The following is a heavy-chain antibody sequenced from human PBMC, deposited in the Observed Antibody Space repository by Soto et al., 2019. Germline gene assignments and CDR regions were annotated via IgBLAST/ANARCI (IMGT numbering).Heavy chain of an antibody. Sequence: SVNVSCKASGGTFSNYAFNWVRQAPGQRLEGMGGIISIFGTANYAQKFQGRVTSTADESTSTAYMELSSLRSEDTAVYYCSCSCSGGSCYSPYYYYGMDVWGQGTTVTVSS. J-gene: IGHJ6*02. CDR3: SCSCSGGSCYSPYYYYGMDV. V-gene: IGHV1-69*13. CDR2: IISIFGTA. CDR1: GGTFSNYA. D-gene: IGHD2-15*01.